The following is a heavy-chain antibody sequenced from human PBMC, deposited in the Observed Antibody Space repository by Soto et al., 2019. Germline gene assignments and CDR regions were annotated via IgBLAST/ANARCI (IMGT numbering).Heavy chain of an antibody. V-gene: IGHV4-59*01. J-gene: IGHJ4*02. CDR3: ARGFYDSRGDSSPFDF. CDR2: ISDNGAT. CDR1: GDYISANY. D-gene: IGHD3-22*01. Sequence: SETLSLTCTVSGDYISANYWNWIRQSPGDGLQWIAFISDNGATNYNPSLESRVTISMDTSKNQFSLKLSSVTAADTALYYCARGFYDSRGDSSPFDFWGQGILVTVSS.